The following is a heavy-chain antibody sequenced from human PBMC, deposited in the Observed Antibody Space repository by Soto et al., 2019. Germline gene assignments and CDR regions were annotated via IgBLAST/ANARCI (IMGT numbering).Heavy chain of an antibody. J-gene: IGHJ4*02. CDR1: GFTFTDYY. CDR2: ISGGGRTI. V-gene: IGHV3-11*01. CDR3: ARDSPGTIDY. D-gene: IGHD3-10*01. Sequence: QVQLVESGGGLVKPGGSLRLSCAASGFTFTDYYMNWIRQAPGKGLEWVSYISGGGRTIYYADSVKGRFTISRDNARSSLFLQMNSLRAEDTAVYYCARDSPGTIDYWGQGTLVTVSS.